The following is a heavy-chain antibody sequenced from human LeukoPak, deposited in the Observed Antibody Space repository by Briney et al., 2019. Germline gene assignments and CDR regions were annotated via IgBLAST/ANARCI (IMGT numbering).Heavy chain of an antibody. CDR3: ATSSSWYVGDAFDI. CDR2: ISAYNGNT. J-gene: IGHJ3*02. Sequence: ASVKVSCKASGYTFTSYGISWVRQAPGQGLEWMGWISAYNGNTNYAQKLQGRVTMTTDTSTSTAYMELRSLRSDDTAVYYCATSSSWYVGDAFDIWGQGTMVTVSS. CDR1: GYTFTSYG. V-gene: IGHV1-18*01. D-gene: IGHD6-13*01.